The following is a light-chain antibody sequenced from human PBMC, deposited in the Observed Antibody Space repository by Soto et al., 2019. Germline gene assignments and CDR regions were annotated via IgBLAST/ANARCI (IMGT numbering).Light chain of an antibody. CDR1: QGISNW. V-gene: IGKV1-12*01. J-gene: IGKJ4*01. CDR2: GAS. Sequence: DIQMTQSPSSVSASVGDRVTITCRASQGISNWLAWYQQQPGKAPKLLIYGASSLQSGVPSRFSGGGSGTHFTLIISSLQPEDFATYYCQQTNTFLPLTFVGGTKVEI. CDR3: QQTNTFLPLT.